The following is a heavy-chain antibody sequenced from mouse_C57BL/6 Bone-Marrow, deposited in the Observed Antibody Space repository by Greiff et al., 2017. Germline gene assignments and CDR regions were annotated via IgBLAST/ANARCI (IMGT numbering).Heavy chain of an antibody. CDR2: ISSGGGST. CDR3: ASLGFSYAMDY. D-gene: IGHD4-1*01. Sequence: EVMLVESGGDLVKPGGSLKLSCAASGFTFSSYGMSWVRQTPDKRLEWVATISSGGGSTSYPDSVKGRFTISRDNAKNTLYLQMSSLKSEDTAMYYCASLGFSYAMDYWGKGTSVTVSS. CDR1: GFTFSSYG. V-gene: IGHV5-6*01. J-gene: IGHJ4*01.